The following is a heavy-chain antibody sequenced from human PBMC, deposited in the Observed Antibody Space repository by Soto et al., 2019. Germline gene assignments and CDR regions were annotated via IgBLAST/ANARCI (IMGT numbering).Heavy chain of an antibody. CDR1: GGSISSSPYY. J-gene: IGHJ4*02. CDR3: APHGPLTNNWDQLNC. CDR2: IYYNGNT. Sequence: QLQLQESGPGLVKPSETLSLTCTVSGGSISSSPYYWAWIRQPPGKGLQWIGNIYYNGNTSYNPSLRSRVTISIDTSKSQFSLGLSSVTASDTAVYYCAPHGPLTNNWDQLNCWGQGTLVTVSS. D-gene: IGHD1-1*01. V-gene: IGHV4-39*01.